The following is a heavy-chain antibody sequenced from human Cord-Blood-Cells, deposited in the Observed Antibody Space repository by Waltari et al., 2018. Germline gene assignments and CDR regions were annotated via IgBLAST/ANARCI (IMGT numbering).Heavy chain of an antibody. V-gene: IGHV3-48*02. J-gene: IGHJ6*03. Sequence: EVQLVESGGGLVQPGGSLRLSCAASGFTFSSYSMNWVRQAPGKGWEWVSYISSSSSTIYYADSVKGRFTISRDNAKNSLYLQMNSLRDEDTAVYYCAREGVVVVPAANYYYYYMDVWGKGTTVTVSS. CDR2: ISSSSSTI. D-gene: IGHD2-2*01. CDR1: GFTFSSYS. CDR3: AREGVVVVPAANYYYYYMDV.